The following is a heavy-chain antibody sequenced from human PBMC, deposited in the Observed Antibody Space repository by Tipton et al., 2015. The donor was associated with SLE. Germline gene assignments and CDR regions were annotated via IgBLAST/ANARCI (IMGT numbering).Heavy chain of an antibody. Sequence: TLSLTCAVYGGSFSGYYWSWIRQPPGKGLEWIGEINHSGSTNYNPSLKSRVTISVDTSKNQFSLKLSSVTAADTAVYYCARDRPLTVTYYYGMDVWGQGTTVTVSS. V-gene: IGHV4-34*01. CDR3: ARDRPLTVTYYYGMDV. D-gene: IGHD4-17*01. CDR2: INHSGST. CDR1: GGSFSGYY. J-gene: IGHJ6*02.